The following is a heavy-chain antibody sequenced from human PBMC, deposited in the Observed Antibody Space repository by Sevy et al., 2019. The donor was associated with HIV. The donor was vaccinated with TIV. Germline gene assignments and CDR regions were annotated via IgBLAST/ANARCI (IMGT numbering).Heavy chain of an antibody. D-gene: IGHD6-19*01. CDR1: AFTVSSNY. J-gene: IGHJ4*02. CDR3: ARATSSGWYWALDY. Sequence: GGSLRLSCAASAFTVSSNYMSWVRQGPGEGLEWVSVVYSTGRTFYADSVKGRFTLSRDNSKNTLNLQMNSLRAEDTAVDYCARATSSGWYWALDYWGQGTLVTVSS. V-gene: IGHV3-53*01. CDR2: VYSTGRT.